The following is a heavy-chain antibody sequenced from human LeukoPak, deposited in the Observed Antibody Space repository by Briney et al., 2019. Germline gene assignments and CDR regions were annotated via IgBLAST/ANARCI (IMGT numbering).Heavy chain of an antibody. V-gene: IGHV1-58*02. CDR1: GFTFSSSA. CDR2: IVVGSGNT. J-gene: IGHJ6*03. D-gene: IGHD3-22*01. Sequence: EASVKVSCKASGFTFSSSAMQWVRQARGQRLEWIGWIVVGSGNTNYAQKFQERVTITRDMSTSTAYMELSSLRSEDTAVYYCARARGYYDSSGYSYYYYYYMDVWGKGTTVTISS. CDR3: ARARGYYDSSGYSYYYYYYMDV.